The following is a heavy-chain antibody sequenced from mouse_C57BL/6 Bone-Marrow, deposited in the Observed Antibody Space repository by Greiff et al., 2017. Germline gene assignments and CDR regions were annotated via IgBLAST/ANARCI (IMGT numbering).Heavy chain of an antibody. V-gene: IGHV1-50*01. Sequence: VQLQQPGAELVKPGASVKLSCKASGYTFTSYWMQWVKQRPGQGLEWIGEIDPSDSYTNYNQKFKGKATLTVDTSSSTAYMQLSSLTSEDSAVYYCAREPPITTVDWGQGTTLTVSS. CDR3: AREPPITTVD. D-gene: IGHD1-1*01. CDR2: IDPSDSYT. CDR1: GYTFTSYW. J-gene: IGHJ2*01.